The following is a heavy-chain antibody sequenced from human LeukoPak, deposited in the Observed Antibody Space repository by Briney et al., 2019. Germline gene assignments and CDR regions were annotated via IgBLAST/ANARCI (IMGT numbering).Heavy chain of an antibody. CDR3: ARDLDVDTAMVNVDY. CDR2: ISSSSSYI. J-gene: IGHJ4*02. Sequence: PGGSLRLSCAASGFTFSSYSMNWVRQAPGKGLEWVSSISSSSSYIYYADSVKGRFTISRDSAKDSLYLQMNSLRAEDTAVYYCARDLDVDTAMVNVDYWGQGTLVTVSS. V-gene: IGHV3-21*01. D-gene: IGHD5-18*01. CDR1: GFTFSSYS.